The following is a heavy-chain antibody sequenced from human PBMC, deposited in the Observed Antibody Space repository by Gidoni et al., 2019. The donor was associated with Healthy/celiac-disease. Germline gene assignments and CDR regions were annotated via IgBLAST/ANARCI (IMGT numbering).Heavy chain of an antibody. Sequence: QVQLQESGPGLVKPSETLSLTCTVSGGSISSYYWSWIRQPPGKGLEWIGYIYYSGSTNYNPSLKSRVTISVDTSKNQFSLKLSSVTAADTAVYYCARDLEYYYDSSGYYNWFDPWGQGTLVTVSS. D-gene: IGHD3-22*01. J-gene: IGHJ5*02. CDR3: ARDLEYYYDSSGYYNWFDP. CDR1: GGSISSYY. V-gene: IGHV4-59*01. CDR2: IYYSGST.